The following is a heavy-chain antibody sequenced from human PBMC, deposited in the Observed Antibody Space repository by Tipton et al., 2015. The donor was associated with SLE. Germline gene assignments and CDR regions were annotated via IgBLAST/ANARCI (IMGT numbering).Heavy chain of an antibody. V-gene: IGHV4-39*02. Sequence: TLSLTCTVSDASISDVFYYWAWIRQSPVKGLEWIATIYHTGSTFYNPSLQSRVAISVDTSKNHFSLKLNSVTAADTAVYYCATNGHGETYEFFTEYLRHWGQGTLVTVSS. D-gene: IGHD5-12*01. CDR1: DASISDVFYY. J-gene: IGHJ1*01. CDR3: ATNGHGETYEFFTEYLRH. CDR2: IYHTGST.